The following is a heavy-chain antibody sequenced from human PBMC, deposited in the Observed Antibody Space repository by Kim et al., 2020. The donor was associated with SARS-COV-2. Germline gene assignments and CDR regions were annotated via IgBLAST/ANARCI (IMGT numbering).Heavy chain of an antibody. Sequence: SETLSLTCAVSGGSISSSNWWSWVRQPPGKGLEWIGEIYHSGSTNYNPSLKSRVTISVDKSKNQFSLKLSSVTAADTAVYYCARDLGGSSWQHSVDYWGQGTLVTVSS. CDR1: GGSISSSNW. V-gene: IGHV4-4*02. J-gene: IGHJ4*02. CDR3: ARDLGGSSWQHSVDY. D-gene: IGHD6-13*01. CDR2: IYHSGST.